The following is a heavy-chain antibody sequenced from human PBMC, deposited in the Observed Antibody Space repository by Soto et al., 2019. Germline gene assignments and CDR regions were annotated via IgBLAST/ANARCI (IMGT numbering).Heavy chain of an antibody. J-gene: IGHJ3*02. CDR2: IYYSGST. CDR1: GGSISTGGYY. D-gene: IGHD2-21*01. CDR3: ARSIVVSAAVDTFDI. Sequence: QVQLQESGPGLVKSSQTLSLTCTVSGGSISTGGYYWSWIRQHPGKGLEWIGYIYYSGSTYYNPSLKRRVTISVDTSKNQFSLKLSSMTAADTAVYYCARSIVVSAAVDTFDIWGQGTMVTVSS. V-gene: IGHV4-31*03.